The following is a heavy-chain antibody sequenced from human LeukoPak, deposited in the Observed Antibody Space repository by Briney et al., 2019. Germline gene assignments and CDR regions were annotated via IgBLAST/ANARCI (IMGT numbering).Heavy chain of an antibody. V-gene: IGHV3-30-3*01. Sequence: GGSLRLSCAASGFTFSSYWMSWVRQAPGKGLEWVAVISYDGSNKYYADSVKGRFTISRDNSKNTLYLQMNSLRAEDTAVYYCARDLWILGDYWGQGTLVTVSS. CDR1: GFTFSSYW. J-gene: IGHJ4*02. D-gene: IGHD5-18*01. CDR2: ISYDGSNK. CDR3: ARDLWILGDY.